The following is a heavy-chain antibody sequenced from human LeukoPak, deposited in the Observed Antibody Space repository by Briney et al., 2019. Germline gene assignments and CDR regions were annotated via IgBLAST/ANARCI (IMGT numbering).Heavy chain of an antibody. CDR1: GFTFSSYA. D-gene: IGHD2-2*01. CDR3: AKSPCRSTSCYLEYMDV. Sequence: TGGSLRLSCAASGFTFSSYAMSWVRRAPGKGLEWVSAISGSGGSTYYADSVKGRFTISRDNSKNTLYLQMNSLRAEDTAVYYCAKSPCRSTSCYLEYMDVWGKGTTVTLFS. J-gene: IGHJ6*03. V-gene: IGHV3-23*01. CDR2: ISGSGGST.